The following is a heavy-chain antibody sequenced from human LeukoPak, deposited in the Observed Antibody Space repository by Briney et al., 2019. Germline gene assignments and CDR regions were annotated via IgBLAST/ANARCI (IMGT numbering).Heavy chain of an antibody. CDR1: GFTFSSYA. CDR3: ARGDYDFWSGYLIGHDAFDI. Sequence: GGSLRLSCAASGFTFSSYAMSWVRQAPGKGLEWVSAISGSGGSTYYADSVKGRFTISRDNSKNTLYLQMNSLRAEDTAVYYCARGDYDFWSGYLIGHDAFDIWGQGTMVTVSS. CDR2: ISGSGGST. V-gene: IGHV3-23*01. D-gene: IGHD3-3*01. J-gene: IGHJ3*02.